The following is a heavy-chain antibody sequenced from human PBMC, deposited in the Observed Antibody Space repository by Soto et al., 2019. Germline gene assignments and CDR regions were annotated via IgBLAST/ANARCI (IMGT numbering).Heavy chain of an antibody. CDR1: GFSFSTLA. J-gene: IGHJ6*02. V-gene: IGHV3-23*01. Sequence: EVQLLQSGGGLVQPGGSLRLSCEASGFSFSTLAMTWVRQAPGKGLEWVSTISGSAIGTYYADSVKGRFSVSRDNPKNTLYLQRNSLRVEDTATYFCAKGNLGDCSGSRCWYDGMDVWGQGTTVTGSS. CDR3: AKGNLGDCSGSRCWYDGMDV. D-gene: IGHD2-15*01. CDR2: ISGSAIGT.